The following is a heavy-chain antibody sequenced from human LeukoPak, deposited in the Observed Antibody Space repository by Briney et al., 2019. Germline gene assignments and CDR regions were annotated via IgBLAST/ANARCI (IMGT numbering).Heavy chain of an antibody. CDR2: IYPGDYET. CDR1: GYSFSNYW. V-gene: IGHV5-51*01. J-gene: IGHJ4*02. Sequence: GESLKISCEGSGYSFSNYWIGWVRQMPGKGLEWMGIIYPGDYETRYSPSFQGLVTISVDKSISTAYLQWSSLKASDTAMYYCAIPPGYCGNDCSFDHWGQGSLVTVSS. D-gene: IGHD2-21*02. CDR3: AIPPGYCGNDCSFDH.